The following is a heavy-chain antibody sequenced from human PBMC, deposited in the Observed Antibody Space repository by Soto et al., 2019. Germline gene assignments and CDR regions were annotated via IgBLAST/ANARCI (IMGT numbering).Heavy chain of an antibody. CDR3: ARDNRHKQWLVIDWFDP. J-gene: IGHJ5*02. V-gene: IGHV6-1*01. D-gene: IGHD6-19*01. CDR2: TYYRSKWYN. Sequence: SETLSLTCAISGDSVSSNSAAWNWIRQSPSRGHEWLGRTYYRSKWYNDYAVSVKSRITINPDTSKNQFSLRLNSVTPEDTAVYYCARDNRHKQWLVIDWFDPWGQGTLVTVSS. CDR1: GDSVSSNSAA.